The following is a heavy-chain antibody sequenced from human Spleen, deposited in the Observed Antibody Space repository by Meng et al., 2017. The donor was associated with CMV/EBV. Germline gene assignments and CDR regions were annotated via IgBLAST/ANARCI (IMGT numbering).Heavy chain of an antibody. V-gene: IGHV3-15*01. CDR1: GFSFSHAW. J-gene: IGHJ6*02. CDR2: IQSKEDGGAT. CDR3: TTYTMITVTTAYFYYGMDV. Sequence: GGSLRLSCAASGFSFSHAWMSWVRQAPGKGLEWVGLIQSKEDGGATDYAVAVNDRFTISRDDSKNTMYLQMSGLKPEDSGLYYCTTYTMITVTTAYFYYGMDVWGRGTTVTVSS. D-gene: IGHD4-11*01.